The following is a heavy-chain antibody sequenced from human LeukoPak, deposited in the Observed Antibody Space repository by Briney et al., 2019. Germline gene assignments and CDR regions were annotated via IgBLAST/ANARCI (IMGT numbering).Heavy chain of an antibody. CDR3: ARFRATTEPHFDY. D-gene: IGHD1-26*01. J-gene: IGHJ4*02. Sequence: GASVKVSCKASGYTFTGYYMHWVRQAPGQGLEWMGWINPNSGGTSYAQKFQGRVTMTRDTSISTAYMELSGLRSDDTAVYYCARFRATTEPHFDYWGQGTLVTVSS. V-gene: IGHV1-2*02. CDR2: INPNSGGT. CDR1: GYTFTGYY.